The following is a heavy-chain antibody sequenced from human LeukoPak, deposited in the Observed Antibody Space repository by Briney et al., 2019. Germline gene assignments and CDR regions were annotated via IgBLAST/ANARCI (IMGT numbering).Heavy chain of an antibody. J-gene: IGHJ4*02. Sequence: PGGSLRLSCAASGFTFSSYGMHWVRQAPGKGLEWVAVISHDESNKYYADSVKGRFTISRDNAKNSLYLQMNSLRAEDTAVYYCARDSGYYDSSGSLDYWGQGTLVTVSS. CDR2: ISHDESNK. V-gene: IGHV3-30*12. CDR3: ARDSGYYDSSGSLDY. D-gene: IGHD3-22*01. CDR1: GFTFSSYG.